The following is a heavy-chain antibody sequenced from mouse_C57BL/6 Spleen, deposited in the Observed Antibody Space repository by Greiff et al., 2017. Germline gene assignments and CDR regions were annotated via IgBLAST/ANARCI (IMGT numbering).Heavy chain of an antibody. J-gene: IGHJ4*01. CDR3: ARAIPGDYYAMDY. Sequence: EVQGVESGGGLVKPGGSLKLSCAASGFTFSSYAMSWVRQTPEKRLEWVATISDGGSYTYYPDNVKGRFTISRDNAKNNLYLQMSHLKSEDTAMYYCARAIPGDYYAMDYWGQGTSVTVSS. CDR1: GFTFSSYA. V-gene: IGHV5-4*01. CDR2: ISDGGSYT.